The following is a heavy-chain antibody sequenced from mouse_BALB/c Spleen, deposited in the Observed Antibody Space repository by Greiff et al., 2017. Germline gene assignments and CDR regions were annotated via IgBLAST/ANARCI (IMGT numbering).Heavy chain of an antibody. D-gene: IGHD1-1*01. CDR3: THYYGSEGGFDY. J-gene: IGHJ2*01. V-gene: IGHV1-5*01. CDR2: IYPGNSDT. Sequence: VQLQQSGTVLARPGASVKMSCKASGYSFTSYWMHWVKQRPGQGLEWIGAIYPGNSDTSYNQKFKGKAKLTAVTSASTAYMELSSLTSEDSAVYYCTHYYGSEGGFDYWGQGTTLTVSS. CDR1: GYSFTSYW.